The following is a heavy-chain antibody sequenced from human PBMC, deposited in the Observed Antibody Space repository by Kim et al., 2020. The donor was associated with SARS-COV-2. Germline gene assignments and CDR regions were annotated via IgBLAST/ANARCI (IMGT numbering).Heavy chain of an antibody. Sequence: GGSLRLSCATSGFSFDEYAMTWVRQTPGKGLEWLGYIRAKTYGGTPVPAASVKGRFTISRDDSRNIVYLQLDSLKTEDTGIYYCTRDELKVGKRGYGDYWGQGILVTVSS. CDR3: TRDELKVGKRGYGDY. CDR2: IRAKTYGGTP. D-gene: IGHD1-1*01. V-gene: IGHV3-49*04. J-gene: IGHJ4*02. CDR1: GFSFDEYA.